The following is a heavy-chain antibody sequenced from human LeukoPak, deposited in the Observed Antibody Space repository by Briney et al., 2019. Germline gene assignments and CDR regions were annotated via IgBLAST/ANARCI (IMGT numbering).Heavy chain of an antibody. D-gene: IGHD3-16*02. Sequence: GASVKVSCKASGYTFTSYYMHWVRQAPGQGLEWMGIINPSGGSTSYAQKFQGRVTMTRDTSTSTVYMELSSLRSEDTAVYYCVTLRLGQLSFDSWGQGALVTVSS. CDR1: GYTFTSYY. J-gene: IGHJ4*02. V-gene: IGHV1-46*01. CDR2: INPSGGST. CDR3: VTLRLGQLSFDS.